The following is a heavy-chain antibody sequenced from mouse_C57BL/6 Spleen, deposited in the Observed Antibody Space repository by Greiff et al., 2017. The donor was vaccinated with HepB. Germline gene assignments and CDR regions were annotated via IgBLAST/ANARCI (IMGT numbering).Heavy chain of an antibody. V-gene: IGHV1-82*01. CDR3: ARLPMVTAGAMDY. Sequence: QVQLQQSGPELVKPGASVKISCKASGYAFSSSWMNWVKQRPGKGLDWIGRIYPGDGDTNYNGKFKGKGTLTADKSSSTAYMQLSSLTSEDSAVYFCARLPMVTAGAMDYWGQGTSVTVSS. D-gene: IGHD2-2*01. CDR1: GYAFSSSW. CDR2: IYPGDGDT. J-gene: IGHJ4*01.